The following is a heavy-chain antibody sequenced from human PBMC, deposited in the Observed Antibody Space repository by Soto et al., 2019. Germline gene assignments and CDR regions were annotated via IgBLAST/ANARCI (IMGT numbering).Heavy chain of an antibody. V-gene: IGHV4-34*01. CDR1: GGSFSGYY. J-gene: IGHJ4*02. Sequence: SETLSLTCAVYGGSFSGYYWSWIRQPPGKGLEWIGEINHSGSTNYNPSLKSRVTISVDTSKNQFSLKLSSVTAADTAVYYCARGMVLRYFDWLITKRYYFDYWGQGTLVTVSS. CDR2: INHSGST. CDR3: ARGMVLRYFDWLITKRYYFDY. D-gene: IGHD3-9*01.